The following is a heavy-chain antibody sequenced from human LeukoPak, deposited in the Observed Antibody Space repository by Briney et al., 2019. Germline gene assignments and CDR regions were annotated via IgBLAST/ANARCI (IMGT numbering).Heavy chain of an antibody. Sequence: PGGSLRLSCSGSGFTFGYHPITWVRQAPGKGLEWVGYIRSKDYGGTAAYGTSVRGRFTISRDDSKSIAYLQMNNLTVDDTAVYYCVRQRQGDPWGQGTLVIVSS. CDR1: GFTFGYHP. V-gene: IGHV3-49*02. J-gene: IGHJ5*02. D-gene: IGHD1-1*01. CDR2: IRSKDYGGTA. CDR3: VRQRQGDP.